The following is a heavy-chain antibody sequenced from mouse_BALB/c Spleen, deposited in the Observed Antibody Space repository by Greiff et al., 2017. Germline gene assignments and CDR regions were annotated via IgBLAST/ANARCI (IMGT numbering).Heavy chain of an antibody. CDR2: INSNGGST. CDR3: ARFQYGNYIDY. V-gene: IGHV5-6-2*01. J-gene: IGHJ2*01. Sequence: EVQLVESGGGLVKLGGSLKLSCAASGFTFSSYYMSWVRQTPEKRLELVAAINSNGGSTYYPDTVKGRFTISRDNAKNTLYLQMSSLKSEDTALYYCARFQYGNYIDYWGQGTTLTVSS. CDR1: GFTFSSYY. D-gene: IGHD2-10*02.